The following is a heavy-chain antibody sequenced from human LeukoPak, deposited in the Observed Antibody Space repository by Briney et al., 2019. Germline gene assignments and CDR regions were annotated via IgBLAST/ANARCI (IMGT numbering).Heavy chain of an antibody. CDR2: VIPIFGTA. D-gene: IGHD6-13*01. V-gene: IGHV1-69*13. CDR1: GCTFSSYA. Sequence: GASVKVSCKASGCTFSSYAISWVRQAPGQGLEWMGGVIPIFGTANYAQKFQGRVTITADESTSTAYMELSSLRSEDTAVYYCARSGSSSWYWKFDYWGQGTLVTVSS. CDR3: ARSGSSSWYWKFDY. J-gene: IGHJ4*02.